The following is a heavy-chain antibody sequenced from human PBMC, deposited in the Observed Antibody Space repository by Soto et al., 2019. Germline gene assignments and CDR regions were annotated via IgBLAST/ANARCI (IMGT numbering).Heavy chain of an antibody. CDR3: AREIVVAGGASYFDY. J-gene: IGHJ4*02. V-gene: IGHV3-7*04. D-gene: IGHD2-2*01. Sequence: GGSLRLSCVGSGFTFSSNWMTWVRQAPGKGLEWVGNIRQDGSENTYVDSVKGRFTISRDNAKNSLYLQMNSLRAEDTAVYYCAREIVVAGGASYFDYCGPGTLVTASS. CDR1: GFTFSSNW. CDR2: IRQDGSEN.